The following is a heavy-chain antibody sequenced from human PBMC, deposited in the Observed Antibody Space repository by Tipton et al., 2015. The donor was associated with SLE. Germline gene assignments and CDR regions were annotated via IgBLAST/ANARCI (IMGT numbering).Heavy chain of an antibody. V-gene: IGHV4-34*01. CDR2: INHSGST. CDR1: GGSFSGYY. D-gene: IGHD7-27*01. CDR3: AAGVSPFDY. Sequence: TLSPTCAVYGGSFSGYYWSWIRQPPGKGLEWIGEINHSGSTNYNPSLKSRVTISVDTSKNQFSLKRSSVTAADTAVYYCAAGVSPFDYWGQGTLVTVSS. J-gene: IGHJ4*01.